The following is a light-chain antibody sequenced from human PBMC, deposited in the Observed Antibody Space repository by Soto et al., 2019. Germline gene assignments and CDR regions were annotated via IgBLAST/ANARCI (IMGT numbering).Light chain of an antibody. CDR3: QQYGSSPPYT. CDR1: HIVSSSY. CDR2: GAS. Sequence: ESVLKQSPGTMSLSPGERATLSCRASHIVSSSYLAWYQQKPGQAPRLLIYGASSRATGIPDRFSGSGSGTDFTLTISRLEPEDFAVYYCQQYGSSPPYTFGQGTRLEIK. J-gene: IGKJ2*01. V-gene: IGKV3-20*01.